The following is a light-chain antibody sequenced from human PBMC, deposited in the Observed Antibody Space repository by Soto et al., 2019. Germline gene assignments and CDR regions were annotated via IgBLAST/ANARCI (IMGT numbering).Light chain of an antibody. V-gene: IGKV3D-15*03. CDR3: QQYNNWPPPIP. CDR2: DAS. J-gene: IGKJ5*01. Sequence: EVVLTQSPGTLSLSAGERATLFCRASERVASNYLAWYQQKPGQAPRLLIYDASNRATGIPARFSGSGSGTEFTRTISILQSEDFAVYYCQQYNNWPPPIPFGQGTRLEIK. CDR1: ERVASN.